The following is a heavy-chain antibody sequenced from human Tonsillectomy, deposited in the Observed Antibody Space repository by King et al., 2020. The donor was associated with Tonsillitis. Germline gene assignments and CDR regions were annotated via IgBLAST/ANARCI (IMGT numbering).Heavy chain of an antibody. CDR1: GFTFTGHY. V-gene: IGHV1-2*02. J-gene: IGHJ3*02. CDR2: INPNNGGT. Sequence: VQLVESGAEVKKPGASLKVSCKASGFTFTGHYLHWVRQAPGQGLEWMGWINPNNGGTNSAPKFQGRVTMTRDTSISEVYMELRRLRSDDTAVYYCARVRAQEPNFADGFDIWGQGTMVTVSS. D-gene: IGHD1-14*01. CDR3: ARVRAQEPNFADGFDI.